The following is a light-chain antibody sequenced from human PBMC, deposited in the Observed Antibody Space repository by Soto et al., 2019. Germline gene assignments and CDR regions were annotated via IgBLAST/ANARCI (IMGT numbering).Light chain of an antibody. CDR2: DAS. CDR3: QNCFTVPYT. Sequence: DIQITQSPCSLSASVGDRITITCQASQDISNRLNWYHQKPGKAPNLLIYDASNLAAGVPSGFSGSGSGTHFTFTITSLQPEDIGTYYCQNCFTVPYTFGQGTKVDIK. J-gene: IGKJ2*01. V-gene: IGKV1-33*01. CDR1: QDISNR.